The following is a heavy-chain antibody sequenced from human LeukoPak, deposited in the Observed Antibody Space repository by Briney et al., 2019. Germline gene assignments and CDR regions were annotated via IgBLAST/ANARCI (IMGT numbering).Heavy chain of an antibody. CDR1: GFTINDYG. CDR2: ISVSGDTK. J-gene: IGHJ4*02. Sequence: TGGSLRLPCAVSGFTINDYGMSWVRQAPGKGREWVSAISVSGDTKYYADSVKGRFIISRDNSRNTLYLQINSLRAEDTALYYCAQGYSSGWYPYWGQGTLVTVSS. CDR3: AQGYSSGWYPY. V-gene: IGHV3-23*01. D-gene: IGHD6-19*01.